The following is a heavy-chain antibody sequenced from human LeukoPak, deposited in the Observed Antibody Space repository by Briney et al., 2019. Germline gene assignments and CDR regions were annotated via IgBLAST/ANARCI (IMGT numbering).Heavy chain of an antibody. Sequence: GESLQISCKGSGYSFTSYWIGWVRQMPGKGLEWMGIIYPGDSESRNSPSFQGQVTISADKSISTAYLQWSSLKASDTAMYYCARRHENWFDPWGQGTLVTVSS. CDR1: GYSFTSYW. J-gene: IGHJ5*02. CDR2: IYPGDSES. CDR3: ARRHENWFDP. V-gene: IGHV5-51*01.